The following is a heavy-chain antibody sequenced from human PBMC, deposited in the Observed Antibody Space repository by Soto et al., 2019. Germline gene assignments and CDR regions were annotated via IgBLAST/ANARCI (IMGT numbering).Heavy chain of an antibody. V-gene: IGHV3-48*04. CDR3: ARDGGLVPAALPYFQYGMDV. CDR2: ISYSSSTI. J-gene: IGHJ6*02. D-gene: IGHD2-2*01. CDR1: GFRFYNYN. Sequence: HPGGSLRLSCAASGFRFYNYNMNWVRQPPGKGLEWVSFISYSSSTIYYVDSVKGRFTISRDNAKNSLYLQMNSLRGEDTAVYYCARDGGLVPAALPYFQYGMDVWGQGTTVTVSS.